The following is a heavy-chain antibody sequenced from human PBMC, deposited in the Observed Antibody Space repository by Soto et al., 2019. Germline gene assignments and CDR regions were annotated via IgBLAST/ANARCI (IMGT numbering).Heavy chain of an antibody. J-gene: IGHJ6*02. Sequence: SQTLSLTCAISGDSVSSNSAAWNWIRQSPSRGLEWLGRTYYRSKWYNDYAVSVKSRIAINPDTSKNQFSLQLNSVTPEDTAVYYCARDGGYCSSTSCSYYYYGMGVWGQGTTVTVSS. D-gene: IGHD2-2*01. V-gene: IGHV6-1*01. CDR3: ARDGGYCSSTSCSYYYYGMGV. CDR2: TYYRSKWYN. CDR1: GDSVSSNSAA.